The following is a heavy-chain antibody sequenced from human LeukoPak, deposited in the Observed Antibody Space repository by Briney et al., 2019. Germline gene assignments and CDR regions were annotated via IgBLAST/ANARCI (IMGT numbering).Heavy chain of an antibody. V-gene: IGHV3-23*01. D-gene: IGHD6-19*01. CDR2: ISGSGGTT. CDR1: GFIFSRYG. J-gene: IGHJ4*02. Sequence: PGGSLRLSCAASGFIFSRYGMSWVRQAPGKGLGWVSAISGSGGTTYYADSVKGRFTISRDNSKNTLYLQINSLRAEDTAVYYCAKDHLPGIVVADRDYWGQGTLVTVSS. CDR3: AKDHLPGIVVADRDY.